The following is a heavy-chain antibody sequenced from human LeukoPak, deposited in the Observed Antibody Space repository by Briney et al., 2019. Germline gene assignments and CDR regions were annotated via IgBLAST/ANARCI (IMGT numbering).Heavy chain of an antibody. CDR1: GGSISSYY. J-gene: IGHJ4*02. Sequence: SETLSLTCTVSGGSISSYYWSWIRQPPGKGLEWIGYIYYSGSTSYNPSLKSRVTISVDTSKNQFSLKLSSVTAADTAVYYCARHPHYGSNWNPFDYWGQGTLVTVSS. D-gene: IGHD1-20*01. V-gene: IGHV4-59*08. CDR3: ARHPHYGSNWNPFDY. CDR2: IYYSGST.